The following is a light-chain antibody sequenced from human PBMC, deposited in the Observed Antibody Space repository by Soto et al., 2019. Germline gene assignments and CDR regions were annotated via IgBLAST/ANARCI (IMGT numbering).Light chain of an antibody. CDR2: EVS. V-gene: IGLV2-14*01. CDR1: TSDVGGYNY. Sequence: QSVLTQPASVSGSPGQPITISCTGTTSDVGGYNYVSWYQQHPGKVPKLLIHEVSNRPSGVSNRFSGSKSGNTASLTISGLQAEDEADYYCLSKTSSISYVFRTGTKLTVL. J-gene: IGLJ1*01. CDR3: LSKTSSISYV.